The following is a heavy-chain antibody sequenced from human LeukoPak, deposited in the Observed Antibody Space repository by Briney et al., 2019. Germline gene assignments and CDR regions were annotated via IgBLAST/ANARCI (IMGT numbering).Heavy chain of an antibody. CDR3: AGTEGRLLWFGELSPFDY. V-gene: IGHV4-59*01. D-gene: IGHD3-10*01. Sequence: SETLSLTCTVSGGSISSYYWSWIRQPPGKGLEWIGYIYYSGSTNYNPSLKSRVTISVDTSKNQFSLKLSSVTAADTAVYYCAGTEGRLLWFGELSPFDYWGQGTLVTVSS. J-gene: IGHJ4*02. CDR1: GGSISSYY. CDR2: IYYSGST.